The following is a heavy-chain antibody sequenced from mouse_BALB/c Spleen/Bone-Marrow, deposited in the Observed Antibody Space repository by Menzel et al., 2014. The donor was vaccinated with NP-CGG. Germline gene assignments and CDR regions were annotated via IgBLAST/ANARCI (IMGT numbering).Heavy chain of an antibody. CDR1: GYTFTSSW. CDR2: IHPNSGNT. J-gene: IGHJ1*01. CDR3: AREKIYGNYLWYFDV. Sequence: QVQLQQPGSVLVRPGASVKLSCKASGYTFTSSWMHWAKQRPGQGLEWIGEIHPNSGNTKYNDKFKGKATLTVDTSSSTAYVDLNSLTSKDSAVYYGAREKIYGNYLWYFDVWGAGTTVTGSS. D-gene: IGHD2-1*01. V-gene: IGHV1S130*01.